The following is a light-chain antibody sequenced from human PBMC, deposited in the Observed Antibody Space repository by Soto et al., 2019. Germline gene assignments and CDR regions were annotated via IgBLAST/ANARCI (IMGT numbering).Light chain of an antibody. J-gene: IGLJ2*01. CDR3: AAWDDSLNGVI. CDR2: NNN. CDR1: SSNIGGNT. V-gene: IGLV1-44*01. Sequence: QSVLTQPPSVSGTPGQGVTISCSGSSSNIGGNTVSWYQQFPGTAPKLLVYNNNQRPSGVPDRFSGSKSGTSASLAISGLQSEYETNYYCAAWDDSLNGVIFGGGTKLTVL.